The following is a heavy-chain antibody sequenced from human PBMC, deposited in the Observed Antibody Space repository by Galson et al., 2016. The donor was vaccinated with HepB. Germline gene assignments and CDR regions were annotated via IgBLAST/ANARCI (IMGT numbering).Heavy chain of an antibody. CDR2: IYNSGTT. CDR1: GGSIRSNRYY. CDR3: ARHAMRATAAGPGYFDF. Sequence: SETLSLTCYVSGGSIRSNRYYWGWIRQPPGKGLEWIGSIYNSGTTYYSPSLKSRILMSVDTSNSHFSLKLRSVTAPDTAVYYCARHAMRATAAGPGYFDFWGQGKPVTVSS. J-gene: IGHJ4*02. D-gene: IGHD6-13*01. V-gene: IGHV4-39*01.